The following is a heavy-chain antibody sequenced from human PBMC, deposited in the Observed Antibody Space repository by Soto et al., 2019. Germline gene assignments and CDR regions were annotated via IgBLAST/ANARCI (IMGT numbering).Heavy chain of an antibody. CDR3: AKDLIYGSGTYDY. J-gene: IGHJ4*02. CDR1: GFTFSSYW. CDR2: IKTDGSGA. D-gene: IGHD3-10*01. V-gene: IGHV3-74*01. Sequence: VQLVESGGGLVQPGGSLRLSCAASGFTFSSYWMHWVRQAPGKGLVWVSRIKTDGSGANYADSVKGRLTISRDNAENTLYLQMNSLRDEDTAVYYCAKDLIYGSGTYDYWGQGTLVTVSS.